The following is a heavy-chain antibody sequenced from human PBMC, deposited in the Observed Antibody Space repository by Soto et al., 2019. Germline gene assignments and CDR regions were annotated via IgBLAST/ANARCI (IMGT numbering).Heavy chain of an antibody. CDR3: AREEVRGVIMKSPGMDV. CDR1: GGTFSSYT. J-gene: IGHJ6*02. Sequence: GASVKVSCKASGGTFSSYTISWVRQAPGQGLEWMGRIIPILGIANYAQKFQGRVTITADKSTSTAYMELSSLRSEDTAVYYCAREEVRGVIMKSPGMDVWGQGTTVTVSS. V-gene: IGHV1-69*04. D-gene: IGHD3-10*01. CDR2: IIPILGIA.